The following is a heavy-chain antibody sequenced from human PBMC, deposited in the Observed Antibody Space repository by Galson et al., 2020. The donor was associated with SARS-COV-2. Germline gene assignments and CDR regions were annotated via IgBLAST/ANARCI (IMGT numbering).Heavy chain of an antibody. CDR2: ISWNSGSI. D-gene: IGHD3-22*01. J-gene: IGHJ4*02. V-gene: IGHV3-9*01. CDR3: AKGKTYYYDSSGYYFYY. Sequence: GGSLRLSCAASGFTFDDYAMHWVRQAPGKGLEWVSGISWNSGSIGHADSVKGRFTISRDNAKNSLYLQMNSLRAEDTALYYCAKGKTYYYDSSGYYFYYWGQGTLVTVAS. CDR1: GFTFDDYA.